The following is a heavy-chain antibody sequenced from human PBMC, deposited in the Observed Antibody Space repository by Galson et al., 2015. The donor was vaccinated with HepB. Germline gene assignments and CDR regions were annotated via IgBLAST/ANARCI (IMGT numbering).Heavy chain of an antibody. CDR2: INAGNGNT. D-gene: IGHD6-13*01. CDR3: AREYRTLAAAGNYYYYGMDV. Sequence: SVKVSCKASGYTFTSYAMHWVRQAPGQRLEWMGWINAGNGNTKYSQKFKGRVTITRDKSASTAYLELSSLRSEDTAVYYCAREYRTLAAAGNYYYYGMDVWGQGTTVTVSS. J-gene: IGHJ6*02. CDR1: GYTFTSYA. V-gene: IGHV1-3*01.